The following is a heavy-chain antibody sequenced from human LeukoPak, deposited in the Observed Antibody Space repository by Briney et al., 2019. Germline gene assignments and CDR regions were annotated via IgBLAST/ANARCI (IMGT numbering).Heavy chain of an antibody. J-gene: IGHJ3*02. Sequence: GASVKVSCKASGYTFTSYGISWVRQAPGQGLEWMGWISAYNGNTNYAQKLQGRVTITADKSTSTAYMELSSLRSEDTAVYYCARELTGYDAFDIWGQGTMVTVSS. CDR3: ARELTGYDAFDI. D-gene: IGHD2-8*02. CDR2: ISAYNGNT. V-gene: IGHV1-18*01. CDR1: GYTFTSYG.